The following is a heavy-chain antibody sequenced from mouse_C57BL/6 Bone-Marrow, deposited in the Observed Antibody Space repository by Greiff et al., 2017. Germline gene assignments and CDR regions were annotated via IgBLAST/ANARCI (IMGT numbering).Heavy chain of an antibody. J-gene: IGHJ3*01. CDR2: ISNGGGST. CDR3: ARHSYYSNYIAY. Sequence: EVKVEESGGGLVQPGGSLKLSCAASGFTFSDYYMYWVRQTPEKRLEWVAYISNGGGSTYYPDTVKGRFTIARDNAKNTLYLQMSRLKSEDTAMYYGARHSYYSNYIAYWGQGTLVTVSA. D-gene: IGHD2-5*01. CDR1: GFTFSDYY. V-gene: IGHV5-12*01.